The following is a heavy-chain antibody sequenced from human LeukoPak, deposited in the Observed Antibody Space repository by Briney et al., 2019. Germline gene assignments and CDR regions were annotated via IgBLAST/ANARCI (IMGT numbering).Heavy chain of an antibody. J-gene: IGHJ6*03. Sequence: PGRSLRLSCAASGFTFSSYAMHWVRQAPGKGLEWVAVISYDGSNKYYADSVKGRFTISRDNSKNTLYLQMNSLRAEDTAVYYCARDAIFGVVVIRAGYMDVWGKGTTVTVSS. CDR3: ARDAIFGVVVIRAGYMDV. V-gene: IGHV3-30*01. CDR1: GFTFSSYA. CDR2: ISYDGSNK. D-gene: IGHD3-3*01.